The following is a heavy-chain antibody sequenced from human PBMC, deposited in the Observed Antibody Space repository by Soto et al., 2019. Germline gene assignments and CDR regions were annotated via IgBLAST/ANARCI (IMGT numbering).Heavy chain of an antibody. V-gene: IGHV1-8*01. CDR1: GYSFTNND. J-gene: IGHJ5*02. D-gene: IGHD3-16*01. CDR3: ARMATFGSLNWFEP. CDR2: MNPGSGDR. Sequence: ASVKVSCKASGYSFTNNDVSWLRQATGQGLEWMGWMNPGSGDRGYAQKFQGRVTMTRDISTATAYMELSSLRSDDTATYYCARMATFGSLNWFEPWGQGTMVTVSS.